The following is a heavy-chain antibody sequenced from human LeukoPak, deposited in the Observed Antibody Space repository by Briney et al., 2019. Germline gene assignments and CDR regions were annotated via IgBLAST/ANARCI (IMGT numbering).Heavy chain of an antibody. V-gene: IGHV3-23*01. Sequence: GGSLRLSCAASGFTFSSYAMSWVRQAPGKGQEWVSAISGSGGSTYYADSVKGRFTISRDNSKNTLYLQMNSLRAEDTAVYYCAKASGGTSIAPEENWFDPWGQGTLVTVSS. CDR3: AKASGGTSIAPEENWFDP. CDR1: GFTFSSYA. D-gene: IGHD6-6*01. J-gene: IGHJ5*02. CDR2: ISGSGGST.